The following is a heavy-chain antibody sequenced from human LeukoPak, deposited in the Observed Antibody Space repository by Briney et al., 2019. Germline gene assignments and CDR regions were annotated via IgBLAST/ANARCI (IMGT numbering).Heavy chain of an antibody. V-gene: IGHV1-69*04. J-gene: IGHJ4*02. CDR2: IIPILGIA. Sequence: SVKVSCKASGGTFSSYAISWVRQAPGQGLEWMGRIIPILGIANYAQKFQGRVTITADKSTRTAYMELSSLRSEDTAVYYCARDLIVGANYDWGQGTLVTVSS. D-gene: IGHD1-26*01. CDR3: ARDLIVGANYD. CDR1: GGTFSSYA.